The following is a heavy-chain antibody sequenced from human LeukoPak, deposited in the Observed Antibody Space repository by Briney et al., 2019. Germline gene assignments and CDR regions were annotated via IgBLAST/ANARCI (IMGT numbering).Heavy chain of an antibody. D-gene: IGHD3-22*01. CDR2: IKSEGSTT. J-gene: IGHJ4*02. Sequence: PGGSLRLSCAASGFTFSSYWMHWAPQPPGKGRVWVSRIKSEGSTTTYADSVKGRFTISRDNAKDTLYLQMTSLRAEDTAVYYCARATYYYDSSGYRAIYYFDYWGQGTLVTVSS. CDR3: ARATYYYDSSGYRAIYYFDY. CDR1: GFTFSSYW. V-gene: IGHV3-74*01.